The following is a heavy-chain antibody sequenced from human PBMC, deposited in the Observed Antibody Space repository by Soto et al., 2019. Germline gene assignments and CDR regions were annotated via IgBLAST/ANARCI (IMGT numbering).Heavy chain of an antibody. CDR3: ARIEDYCTNGVCYTGSNGIDY. D-gene: IGHD2-8*01. J-gene: IGHJ4*02. CDR1: GFSLSNARMG. CDR2: IFSNDEK. V-gene: IGHV2-26*01. Sequence: QVTLKESGPVLVKPTETLTLTCTVSGFSLSNARMGVSWIRQPPGKALEWLAHIFSNDEKSYSTSLKSRLTISKDTSKSQVVLTMTNMDPVDTATYYCARIEDYCTNGVCYTGSNGIDYWGQGTLVTVSS.